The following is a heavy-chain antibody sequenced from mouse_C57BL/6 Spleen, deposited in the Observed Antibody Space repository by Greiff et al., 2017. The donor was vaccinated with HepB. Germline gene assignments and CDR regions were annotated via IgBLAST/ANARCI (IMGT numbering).Heavy chain of an antibody. D-gene: IGHD1-1*01. CDR2: IDPEDGDT. CDR3: INYGSSYAMDY. Sequence: EVQLQESGAELVRPGASVKLSCTASGFNIKDYYMHWVKQRPEQGLEWIGRIDPEDGDTEYAPKFQGKATMTADTSSNTAYLQLSSLTSEDTAVYYCINYGSSYAMDYWGQGTSVTVSS. V-gene: IGHV14-1*01. CDR1: GFNIKDYY. J-gene: IGHJ4*01.